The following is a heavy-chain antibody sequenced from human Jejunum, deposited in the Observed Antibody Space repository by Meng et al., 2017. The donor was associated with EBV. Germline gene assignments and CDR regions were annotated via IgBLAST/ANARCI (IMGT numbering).Heavy chain of an antibody. CDR3: ARSRVHEQWLNFDP. CDR1: GGSGGSGRYH. V-gene: IGHV4-61*01. J-gene: IGHJ5*02. D-gene: IGHD6-19*01. CDR2: ISYSGST. Sequence: QLKEPCPRPVKPSETPPLTCTCSGGSGGSGRYHWSWTRQAPAKGLAWIWFISYSGSTNYNPSLKLRLTIPVDMTKNQFALKLRSVTAGDTAVYYCARSRVHEQWLNFDPWGQGTLVTVSS.